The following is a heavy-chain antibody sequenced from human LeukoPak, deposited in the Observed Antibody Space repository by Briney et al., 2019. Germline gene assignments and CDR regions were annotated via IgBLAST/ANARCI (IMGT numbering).Heavy chain of an antibody. V-gene: IGHV4-39*01. CDR3: ARHGYSSGWHPVGYYFDY. CDR1: GGSISSSSYY. D-gene: IGHD6-19*01. J-gene: IGHJ4*02. CDR2: IYYSGST. Sequence: PSETLSLTCTVPGGSISSSSYYWGWIRQPPGKGLEWIGSIYYSGSTYYNPSLKSRVTISVDTSKNQFSLKLSSVTAADTAVYYCARHGYSSGWHPVGYYFDYWGQGTLVTVSS.